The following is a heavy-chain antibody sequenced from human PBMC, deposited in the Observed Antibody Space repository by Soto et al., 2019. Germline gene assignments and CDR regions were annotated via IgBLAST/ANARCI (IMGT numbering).Heavy chain of an antibody. J-gene: IGHJ4*02. CDR3: AKNLPGRPNDY. V-gene: IGHV1-69*01. Sequence: QVQLVQSGAEVKKPGSSVKVSCKASGGTFSSYAISCVRQAPGQELVRMGGIMPIFGTANYAQKYQGRVTIRANESTSTAYKELSRLRSEDTAVYYCAKNLPGRPNDYWGQGTVVTVSS. CDR2: IMPIFGTA. CDR1: GGTFSSYA.